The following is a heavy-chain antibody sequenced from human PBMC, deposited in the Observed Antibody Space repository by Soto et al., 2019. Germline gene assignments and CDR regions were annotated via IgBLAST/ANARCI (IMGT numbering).Heavy chain of an antibody. CDR2: FDPEDGET. Sequence: QVQLVQSGAEVKKPGASVKVSCKVSGYTLTELSMHWVRQAPGKGLEWMGGFDPEDGETIYAQKFQGRVTMTEGTSTDTAYRELSSLRSEDTAVYYCATATFYSSGWYSDYWGQGTLVTVYS. V-gene: IGHV1-24*01. J-gene: IGHJ4*02. CDR3: ATATFYSSGWYSDY. CDR1: GYTLTELS. D-gene: IGHD6-19*01.